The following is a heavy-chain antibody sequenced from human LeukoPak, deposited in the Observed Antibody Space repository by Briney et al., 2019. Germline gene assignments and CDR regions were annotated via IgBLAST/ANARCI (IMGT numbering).Heavy chain of an antibody. CDR1: GGSISSGDYY. V-gene: IGHV4-30-4*08. D-gene: IGHD4-23*01. J-gene: IGHJ4*02. CDR2: IYYSGST. CDR3: ARDYGGNPDSSYFDY. Sequence: PSETLSLTCTVSGGSISSGDYYWSWIRQPPGKGLEWIGYIYYSGSTYYNPSLKSRVTISVDTSKNQFSLKLSSVTAADTAVYYCARDYGGNPDSSYFDYWGQGTLVTDSS.